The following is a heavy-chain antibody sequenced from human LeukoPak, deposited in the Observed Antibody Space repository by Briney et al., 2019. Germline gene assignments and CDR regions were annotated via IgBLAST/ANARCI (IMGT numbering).Heavy chain of an antibody. CDR3: ARGVLLWFGELSPLYYYYYYMDV. CDR1: GFTFSSYS. D-gene: IGHD3-10*01. V-gene: IGHV3-21*01. CDR2: ISSSSSYI. J-gene: IGHJ6*03. Sequence: GGSLRLSCAASGFTFSSYSLNWVCQAPGKGLEWVSSISSSSSYIYYADSVKGRFTISRDNAKNSLYLQMNSLRAEDTAVYYCARGVLLWFGELSPLYYYYYYMDVWGKGTTATISS.